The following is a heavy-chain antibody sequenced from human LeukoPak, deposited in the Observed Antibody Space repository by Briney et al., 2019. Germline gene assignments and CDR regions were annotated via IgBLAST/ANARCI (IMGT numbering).Heavy chain of an antibody. CDR1: GFTFRSYA. Sequence: GGSLRLSCAASGFTFRSYALSWVRQAPGKGLEWVSAISGSGGSTYYADSVKGRFTISRDNSKNTLYLQMNSLRAEDTAVYYCAVVAATRESYYFDYWGQGTLVTVSS. CDR2: ISGSGGST. V-gene: IGHV3-23*01. D-gene: IGHD2-15*01. CDR3: AVVAATRESYYFDY. J-gene: IGHJ4*02.